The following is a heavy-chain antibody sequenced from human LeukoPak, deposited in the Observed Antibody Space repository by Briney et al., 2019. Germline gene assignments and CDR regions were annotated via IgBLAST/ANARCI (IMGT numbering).Heavy chain of an antibody. CDR3: ARAFSQKGYYDILTDLGNY. Sequence: PGGSLRLSCAASGFTFSSYAMTWVRQAPGKGLEWVSAISGSGGGTYYADSVKGRFTISRDNSKNTLYLQMNSLRAEDTAVYYCARAFSQKGYYDILTDLGNYWGQGTLVTVSS. J-gene: IGHJ4*02. CDR2: ISGSGGGT. V-gene: IGHV3-23*01. CDR1: GFTFSSYA. D-gene: IGHD3-9*01.